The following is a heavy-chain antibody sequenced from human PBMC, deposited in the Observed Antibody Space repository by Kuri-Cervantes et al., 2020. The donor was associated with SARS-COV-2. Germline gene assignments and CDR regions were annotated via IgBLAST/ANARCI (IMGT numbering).Heavy chain of an antibody. J-gene: IGHJ4*02. V-gene: IGHV4-59*01. CDR1: GDSITSYY. CDR3: ARVPYSGSQRGAFNI. Sequence: SETLSLTCSISGDSITSYYWSWIRQPPGKGLEWIGYIYYSGTTNYNPSLRSRVIMSVDTSKNQFSLKLNSVTAADTVVYYCARVPYSGSQRGAFNIWGPGILVTVSS. CDR2: IYYSGTT. D-gene: IGHD1-26*01.